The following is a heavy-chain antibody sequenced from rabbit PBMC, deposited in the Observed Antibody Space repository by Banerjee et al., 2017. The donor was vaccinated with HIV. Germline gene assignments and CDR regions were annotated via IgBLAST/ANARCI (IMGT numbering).Heavy chain of an antibody. V-gene: IGHV1S45*01. J-gene: IGHJ4*01. Sequence: QEHLVESGGGLVTPGGSLALTCKASGFTISSSYHMGWVRQAPGKGLEWIACIDGASSGSTYYASWAKGRFTISKTSSTTVTLQMTSLTAADTATYFCARRDAGGAGYGYHFNLWGPGTLVTVS. CDR2: IDGASSGST. D-gene: IGHD6-1*01. CDR1: GFTISSSYH. CDR3: ARRDAGGAGYGYHFNL.